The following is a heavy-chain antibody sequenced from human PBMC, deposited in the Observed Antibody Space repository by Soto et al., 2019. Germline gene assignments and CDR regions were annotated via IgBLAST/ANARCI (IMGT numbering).Heavy chain of an antibody. CDR2: ISYDGSNK. V-gene: IGHV3-30-3*01. D-gene: IGHD1-1*01. CDR1: GFTFSSYA. J-gene: IGHJ4*02. CDR3: ASSVTEPRTERPFDY. Sequence: GGSLRLSCAASGFTFSSYAMHWVRQAPGKGLEWVAVISYDGSNKYYADSVKGRFTISRDNSKNTLYLQMNSLRAEDTAVYYCASSVTEPRTERPFDYWGQGTLVTVSS.